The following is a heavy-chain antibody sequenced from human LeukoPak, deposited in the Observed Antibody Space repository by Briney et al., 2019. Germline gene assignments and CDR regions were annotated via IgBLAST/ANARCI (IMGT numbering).Heavy chain of an antibody. V-gene: IGHV4-59*01. CDR2: IYYSGST. CDR3: AGAKRGYSGYGDY. D-gene: IGHD5-12*01. Sequence: PSETLSLTCTVSGGSISSYYWSWIRQPPGKGLEWIGYIYYSGSTNYNPSLKSRVTISVDTSKNQFSLKLTSVTAADTAAYYCAGAKRGYSGYGDYWGQGTLVTVSS. J-gene: IGHJ4*02. CDR1: GGSISSYY.